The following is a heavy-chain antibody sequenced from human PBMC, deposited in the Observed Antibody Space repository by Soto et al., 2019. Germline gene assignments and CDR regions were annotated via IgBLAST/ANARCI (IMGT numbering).Heavy chain of an antibody. D-gene: IGHD2-15*01. Sequence: NLGSSVKVSCKASGYTFTGYYMHWVRQAPGQGLEWMGWINPNSGGTNYAQKFQGRVTMTRDTSISTAYMELSRLRSDDTAVYYCARAGLVAAPSTYWGQGTLVTVSS. V-gene: IGHV1-2*02. CDR1: GYTFTGYY. CDR3: ARAGLVAAPSTY. CDR2: INPNSGGT. J-gene: IGHJ4*02.